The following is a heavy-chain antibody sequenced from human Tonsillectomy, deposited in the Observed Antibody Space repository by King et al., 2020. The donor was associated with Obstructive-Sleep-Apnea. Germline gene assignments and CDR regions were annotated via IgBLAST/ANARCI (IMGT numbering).Heavy chain of an antibody. V-gene: IGHV1-8*01. Sequence: VQLVESGAEVKKPGASVKVSCKASGYTFTSYDINWVRQATGQGLEWMGWMNPNSGNTGHAQKFQGRVTMTRNTSTSTAYMELSSLRSEDTAVYYCASGADNRVATPKGDAIDIWGQGTMVTVSS. CDR1: GYTFTSYD. CDR2: MNPNSGNT. D-gene: IGHD5-12*01. J-gene: IGHJ3*02. CDR3: ASGADNRVATPKGDAIDI.